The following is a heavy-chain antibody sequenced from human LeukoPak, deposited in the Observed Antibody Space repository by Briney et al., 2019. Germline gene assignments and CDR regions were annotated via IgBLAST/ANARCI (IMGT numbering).Heavy chain of an antibody. J-gene: IGHJ4*02. CDR2: MNPNSGNT. CDR3: ARGRGRASSGWYSVDY. D-gene: IGHD6-19*01. Sequence: SVKVSCQASGYTFTSYDINWVRQATGQGLEWMGWMNPNSGNTGYAQKFQGRVTMTRNTSISTAYMELSSLRSEDTAVYYCARGRGRASSGWYSVDYWGQGTLVTVSS. V-gene: IGHV1-8*01. CDR1: GYTFTSYD.